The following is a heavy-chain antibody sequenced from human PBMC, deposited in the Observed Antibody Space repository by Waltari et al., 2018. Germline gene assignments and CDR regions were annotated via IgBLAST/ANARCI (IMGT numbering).Heavy chain of an antibody. D-gene: IGHD1-26*01. CDR2: IYSSGESK. CDR1: GLSFSLTD. CDR3: ARHKWDL. V-gene: IGHV3-23*01. J-gene: IGHJ5*02. Sequence: EEQLLESGGGLVQPGGSLGLSCSASGLSFSLTDMSWVRQPPGKGLEWVSAIYSSGESKYYADSVKGRFIISRDNSKNMLYLQMNSLRADDTAVYYCARHKWDLWGQGTLVTVSP.